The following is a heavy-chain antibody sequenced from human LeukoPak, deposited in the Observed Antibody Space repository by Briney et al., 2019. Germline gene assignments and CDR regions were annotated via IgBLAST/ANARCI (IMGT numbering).Heavy chain of an antibody. CDR1: VFTFANYA. J-gene: IGHJ4*02. Sequence: GGSLRLSCAAPVFTFANYALTWVRQAPGKGLEWVSPITSKGTRTFYADSVKGRFTVSRDNSNNTLFLQMNSLRVEDSAVYYCARGVASGWYLGLDYWGRGTLVTVSS. CDR2: ITSKGTRT. D-gene: IGHD6-19*01. V-gene: IGHV3-23*01. CDR3: ARGVASGWYLGLDY.